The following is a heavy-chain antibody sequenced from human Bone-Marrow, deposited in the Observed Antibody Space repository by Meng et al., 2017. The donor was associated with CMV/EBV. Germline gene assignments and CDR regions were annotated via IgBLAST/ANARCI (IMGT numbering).Heavy chain of an antibody. CDR2: ISYDGSNK. D-gene: IGHD6-6*01. CDR1: GFTFSSYA. Sequence: GGSLRLSCAASGFTFSSYAMHWVRQAPGKGLEWVAVISYDGSNKYYADSVKGRFTITRDNSKYTLYLQMNSLRAEDTAVYYCARSEGYSSSSRPGQPARPGVQIDYWGQGTLVTVSS. J-gene: IGHJ4*02. CDR3: ARSEGYSSSSRPGQPARPGVQIDY. V-gene: IGHV3-30-3*01.